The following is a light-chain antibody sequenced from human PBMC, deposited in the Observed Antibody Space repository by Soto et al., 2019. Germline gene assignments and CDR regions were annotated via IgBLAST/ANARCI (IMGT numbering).Light chain of an antibody. CDR2: DVS. CDR3: CSYAGSYTLYV. J-gene: IGLJ1*01. Sequence: QSALTQPRSVSGSPGQSVTISCTGTSSDDGGYNYVSWYQQHPGKAPKLMIYDVSKRPSGVPDRFSGSKSGNTAPLTISGLQAEDEADYYCCSYAGSYTLYVFGTGTKVTVL. V-gene: IGLV2-11*01. CDR1: SSDDGGYNY.